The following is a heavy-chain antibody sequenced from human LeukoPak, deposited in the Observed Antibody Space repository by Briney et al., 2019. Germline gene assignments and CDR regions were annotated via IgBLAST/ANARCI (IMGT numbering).Heavy chain of an antibody. J-gene: IGHJ6*03. Sequence: SETLSLTCAVSGGSISSSNWWSWVRQPPGKGLEWIGEIYHSGSTNYNPSLKSRVTISVDKSKNQFSLKLSSVTAADTAVYYCAREFIAVAGPSFYMDVWGKGTTVTVSS. D-gene: IGHD6-19*01. CDR1: GGSISSSNW. CDR3: AREFIAVAGPSFYMDV. CDR2: IYHSGST. V-gene: IGHV4-4*02.